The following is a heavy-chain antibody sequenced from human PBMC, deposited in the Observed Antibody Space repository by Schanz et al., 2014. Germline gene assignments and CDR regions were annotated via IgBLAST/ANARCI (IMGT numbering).Heavy chain of an antibody. J-gene: IGHJ3*02. V-gene: IGHV3-30*04. D-gene: IGHD6-6*01. CDR3: ARLATSKSRLGDAVDI. Sequence: QVQLVESGGGVVQPGGSLRLSCESSGFTFNGHAMHWVRQAPGKGLNWVAVISSDGTNKYYADSVQGRFTLSKDFSKDTLYLQLTSLRPEDTAVYYCARLATSKSRLGDAVDIWGQGTMVTVSS. CDR1: GFTFNGHA. CDR2: ISSDGTNK.